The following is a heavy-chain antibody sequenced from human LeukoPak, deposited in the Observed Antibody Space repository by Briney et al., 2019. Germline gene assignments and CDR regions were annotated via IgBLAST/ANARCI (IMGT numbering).Heavy chain of an antibody. J-gene: IGHJ6*04. CDR1: GGTFSGYY. V-gene: IGHV4-34*01. Sequence: SETLSLTCAVCGGTFSGYYWSWIRQPPGKGLEGIGEINHSGSTNYNPSRNRGGPIPVDASKNQLSLQLSSVTAADTAVYYCAREEQLAVAGLPHYYGMDVWGKGTTVSVSS. CDR3: AREEQLAVAGLPHYYGMDV. D-gene: IGHD6-19*01. CDR2: INHSGST.